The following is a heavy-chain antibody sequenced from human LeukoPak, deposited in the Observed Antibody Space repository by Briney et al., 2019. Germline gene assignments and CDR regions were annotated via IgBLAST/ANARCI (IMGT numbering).Heavy chain of an antibody. CDR3: ATLGVAGVTQYNWFDP. Sequence: GASVKVSCKVSGYTLTELSMHWVRQAPGKGLEWMGGFDPEDGEKIYAQKFQGRVTMTEDTSTDTAYMELSSLRSEDTAVYYCATLGVAGVTQYNWFDPWGQGTLVTVSS. CDR2: FDPEDGEK. J-gene: IGHJ5*02. V-gene: IGHV1-24*01. D-gene: IGHD1-14*01. CDR1: GYTLTELS.